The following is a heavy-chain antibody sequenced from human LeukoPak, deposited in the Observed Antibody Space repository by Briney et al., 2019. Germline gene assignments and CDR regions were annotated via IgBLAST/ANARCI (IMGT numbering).Heavy chain of an antibody. CDR3: AKPYYYGSGSYPFDY. V-gene: IGHV3-23*01. CDR2: ISGIGGST. Sequence: GGSLRLSCALSGFTLSRYAMSWVSQAPGKGMEWVSAISGIGGSTFYADSVKGPFTISRDNSKNPLYLQMNSLRAEDTAVYYCAKPYYYGSGSYPFDYWGQGTLVTVSS. J-gene: IGHJ4*02. D-gene: IGHD3-10*01. CDR1: GFTLSRYA.